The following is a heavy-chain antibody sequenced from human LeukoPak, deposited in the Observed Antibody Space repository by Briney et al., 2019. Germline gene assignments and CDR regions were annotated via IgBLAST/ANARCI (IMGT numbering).Heavy chain of an antibody. Sequence: NPGGSLRLSCAASGFTFSSYAMSWVRQAPGKGLEWVAVIWYDGSNKYYADSVKGRFTISRDNSKNTLYLQMNSLRAEDTAVYYCARDRDPYYYDSSGYPDDYWGQGTLVTVSS. CDR2: IWYDGSNK. CDR1: GFTFSSYA. J-gene: IGHJ4*02. CDR3: ARDRDPYYYDSSGYPDDY. D-gene: IGHD3-22*01. V-gene: IGHV3-33*08.